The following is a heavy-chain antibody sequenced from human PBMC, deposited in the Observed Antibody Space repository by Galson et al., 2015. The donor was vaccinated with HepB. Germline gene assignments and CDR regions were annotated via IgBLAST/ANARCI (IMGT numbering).Heavy chain of an antibody. CDR2: IIPIFGTA. Sequence: SVKVSCKASGGTFSSYAISWVRQAPGQGPEWMGGIIPIFGTANYAQKFQGRVTITADESTSTAYMELSSLRSEDTAVYYCARELIAGSGSYYGLGENGFDPWGQGTLVTVSS. CDR1: GGTFSSYA. V-gene: IGHV1-69*13. D-gene: IGHD3-10*01. J-gene: IGHJ5*02. CDR3: ARELIAGSGSYYGLGENGFDP.